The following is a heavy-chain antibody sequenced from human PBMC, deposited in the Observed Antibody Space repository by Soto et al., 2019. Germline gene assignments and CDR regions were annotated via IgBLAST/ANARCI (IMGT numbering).Heavy chain of an antibody. D-gene: IGHD5-12*01. J-gene: IGHJ4*01. CDR1: GGLISKYS. V-gene: IGHV1-69*06. Sequence: QVQLVQSGAEVRKPGSSVKVSCKSSGGLISKYSFNWVRQAPGQGLEWMGGVLLISGSTDYAQMFQGRLTITADRSTSTVYMELSRLRSDDTANYYCATIRVRGGPLRFEDGGQGMLISVSS. CDR2: VLLISGST. CDR3: ATIRVRGGPLRFED.